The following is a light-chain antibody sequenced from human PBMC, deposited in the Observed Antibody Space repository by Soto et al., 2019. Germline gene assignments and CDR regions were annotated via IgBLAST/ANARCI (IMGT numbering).Light chain of an antibody. CDR1: QSISTW. CDR2: DAS. CDR3: QQYDTYTWT. Sequence: DIQMTQSPSTLSASVGDRVTITCRASQSISTWLAWYQQKPGKAPNLLIFDASRLESGVPSRFSGSGSGTEFTLTISGLQPDDFATYYCQQYDTYTWTFGQGTKVEVK. V-gene: IGKV1-5*01. J-gene: IGKJ1*01.